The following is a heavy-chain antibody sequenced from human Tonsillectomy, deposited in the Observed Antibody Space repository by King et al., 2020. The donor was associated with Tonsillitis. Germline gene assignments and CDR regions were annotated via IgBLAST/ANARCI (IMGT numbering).Heavy chain of an antibody. CDR2: ISGSGGNT. CDR3: ARVDRYDFWSGYYTDY. Sequence: VQLVESGGGLVQPGGSLRLSCAAPGFTVSSYAMSWVRQAPGKGLEGGSAISGSGGNTYYADSVKGRFTISRDNSNNTLYLQMNSLRAEDTAVYYCARVDRYDFWSGYYTDYWGQGTLVTVSS. CDR1: GFTVSSYA. J-gene: IGHJ4*02. D-gene: IGHD3-3*01. V-gene: IGHV3-23*04.